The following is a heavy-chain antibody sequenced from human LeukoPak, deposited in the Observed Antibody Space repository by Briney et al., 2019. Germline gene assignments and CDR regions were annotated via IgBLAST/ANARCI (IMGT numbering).Heavy chain of an antibody. V-gene: IGHV1-8*01. CDR1: GYTFTSYD. D-gene: IGHD4-17*01. CDR2: MNPNSGNT. Sequence: ASVKVSCKASGYTFTSYDINWVRQATGQGLEWMGWMNPNSGNTGYAQKFQGRVTMTRNTSISTAYMELSSLRSEDTAVYYCARGGRNYGDYDYWGRGTLVTVSS. CDR3: ARGGRNYGDYDY. J-gene: IGHJ4*02.